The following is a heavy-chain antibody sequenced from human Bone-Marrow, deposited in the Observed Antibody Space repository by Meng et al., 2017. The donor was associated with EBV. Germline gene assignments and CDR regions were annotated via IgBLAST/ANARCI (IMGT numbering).Heavy chain of an antibody. Sequence: VVLGQSWGDVTKPGPSVNASCKASGGTFSSYAISWVRQAPGQGLEWMGGIIPIFGTANYAQKFQGRVTITADESTSTAYMELSSLRSEDTAVYYCARVCSVPAAPETDNWFDPWGQGTLVTGSS. D-gene: IGHD2-2*01. V-gene: IGHV1-69*01. CDR2: IIPIFGTA. CDR3: ARVCSVPAAPETDNWFDP. J-gene: IGHJ5*02. CDR1: GGTFSSYA.